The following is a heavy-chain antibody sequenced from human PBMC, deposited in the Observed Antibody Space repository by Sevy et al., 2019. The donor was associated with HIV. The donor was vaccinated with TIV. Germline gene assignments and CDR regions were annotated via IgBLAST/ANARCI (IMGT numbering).Heavy chain of an antibody. CDR3: ASSASVAAAGHYFDY. V-gene: IGHV3-23*01. Sequence: GGSLRLSCTASGFTFSSYAMNWVRQAPGKGLEWVSTIFRSGDVTYYADSVKGRFTISRDNSKNTLYLQMNSLRAEDTAVYYCASSASVAAAGHYFDYWGQGTLVTVSS. CDR1: GFTFSSYA. D-gene: IGHD6-13*01. CDR2: IFRSGDVT. J-gene: IGHJ4*02.